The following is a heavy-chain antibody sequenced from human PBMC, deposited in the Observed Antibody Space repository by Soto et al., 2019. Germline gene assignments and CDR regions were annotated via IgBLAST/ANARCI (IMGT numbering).Heavy chain of an antibody. J-gene: IGHJ4*02. CDR2: IKPKSEGETA. CDR1: RFNFSASW. CDR3: ATVPYSSGPT. Sequence: EMQLVQSGGGLVKPGGSLRLSCVASRFNFSASWLNWIRQAPGKGLEWVGRIKPKSEGETADYTAPVRGRFTISRDDSQNTLHMQLDTLKIGGRAVYDCATVPYSSGPTWDLGVLVTVSS. V-gene: IGHV3-15*07. D-gene: IGHD6-19*01.